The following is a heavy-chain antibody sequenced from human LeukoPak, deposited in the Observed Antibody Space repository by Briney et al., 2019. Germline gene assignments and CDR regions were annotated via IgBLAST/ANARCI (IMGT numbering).Heavy chain of an antibody. J-gene: IGHJ4*02. CDR2: IYNGECDT. Sequence: GGALQISSKGAGYSFTSYWIGWGRPMPGKGGEWMGIIYNGECDTRYTPSFQGQFTISPHKSIPPAYLQSTSLKASDTAIYYCARNPGDIVATISCNPWCIETYFDYWGQGTLVTVSS. CDR3: ARNPGDIVATISCNPWCIETYFDY. D-gene: IGHD5-12*01. CDR1: GYSFTSYW. V-gene: IGHV5-51*01.